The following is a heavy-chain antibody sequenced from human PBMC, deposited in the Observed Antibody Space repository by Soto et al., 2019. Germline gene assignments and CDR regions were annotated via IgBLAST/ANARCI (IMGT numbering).Heavy chain of an antibody. V-gene: IGHV3-23*01. D-gene: IGHD4-4*01. CDR3: AKGHSDSFGNYDYFGMDV. CDR2: ITGAGGST. J-gene: IGHJ6*02. Sequence: LRLSCAASGFTFDNYGMSWVRQAPGEGLEWIGAITGAGGSTYNADSVKGRFTISRDNSKKTVYLQVDSLRVEDTAVYYCAKGHSDSFGNYDYFGMDVWGQGTTVTVSS. CDR1: GFTFDNYG.